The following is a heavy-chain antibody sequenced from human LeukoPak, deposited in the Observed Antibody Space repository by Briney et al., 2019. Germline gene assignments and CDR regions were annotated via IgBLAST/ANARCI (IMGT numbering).Heavy chain of an antibody. CDR1: GFTFSSFG. D-gene: IGHD3-16*01. CDR2: IWYDGSNK. Sequence: PGRSLRLSCAASGFTFSSFGMRWVRQAPDKGLEWVALIWYDGSNKHYADSVKGRYTISRDNSKNTLFLHMNSLRAEDTAVYFCARFRDGVFSGGDYYNGMDVWGQGTTVTVSS. J-gene: IGHJ6*02. CDR3: ARFRDGVFSGGDYYNGMDV. V-gene: IGHV3-33*01.